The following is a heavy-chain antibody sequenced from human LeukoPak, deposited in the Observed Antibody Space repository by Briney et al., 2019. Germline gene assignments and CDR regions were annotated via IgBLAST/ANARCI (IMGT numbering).Heavy chain of an antibody. V-gene: IGHV3-23*01. CDR3: ARGELRSTYYYGSGSPGWFDP. J-gene: IGHJ5*02. CDR2: IRGGADKS. Sequence: GGSLRLSCAVSGFNFSTHAMTWVRQAPGKGLEWVSTIRGGADKSYYSNSVKGRLTVSKDISKKTLYLQMNSLRADDTALYYCARGELRSTYYYGSGSPGWFDPWGQGTLVTVSS. D-gene: IGHD3-10*01. CDR1: GFNFSTHA.